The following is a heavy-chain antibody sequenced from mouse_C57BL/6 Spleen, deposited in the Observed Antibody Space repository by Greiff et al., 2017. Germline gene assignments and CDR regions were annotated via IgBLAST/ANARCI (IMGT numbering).Heavy chain of an antibody. CDR3: ARRDYYSNYAYAMDY. Sequence: QVQLQQPGAELVKPGASVKMSCKASGYTFTSYWITWVKQRPGQGLEWIGDIYPGSGSTNYNEKFKSKATLTVDTSSSTAYMQLSSLTSEDSAVYYCARRDYYSNYAYAMDYWGQGTSVTVSS. V-gene: IGHV1-55*01. CDR1: GYTFTSYW. CDR2: IYPGSGST. D-gene: IGHD2-5*01. J-gene: IGHJ4*01.